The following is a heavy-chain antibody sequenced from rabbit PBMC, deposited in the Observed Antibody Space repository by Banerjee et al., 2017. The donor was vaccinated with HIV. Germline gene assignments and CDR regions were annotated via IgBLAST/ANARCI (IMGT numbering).Heavy chain of an antibody. CDR3: ARGSGWGDFNL. CDR1: GFSFSSSYY. V-gene: IGHV1S40*01. CDR2: IAAGSSGST. J-gene: IGHJ4*01. D-gene: IGHD4-1*01. Sequence: QSLEESGGDLVKPGASLTLTCTASGFSFSSSYYMCWVRQAPGKGLEWTACIAAGSSGSTYYASWAKGRFTISKTSSTTVTLQMTSLTAADTATYFCARGSGWGDFNLWGPGTLVTVS.